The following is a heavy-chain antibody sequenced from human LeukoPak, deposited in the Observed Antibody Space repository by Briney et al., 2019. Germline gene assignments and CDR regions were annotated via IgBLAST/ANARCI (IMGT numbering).Heavy chain of an antibody. V-gene: IGHV3-48*03. CDR3: AELGITMIGGV. Sequence: GGSLRLSCAASGFTFSSCEMNWVRQVPGKGLEWVSYISSSGSTIYYADSVKGRFTISRDNAKNSLYLQMNSLRAEDTAVYYCAELGITMIGGVWGKGTTVTISS. J-gene: IGHJ6*04. CDR2: ISSSGSTI. CDR1: GFTFSSCE. D-gene: IGHD3-10*02.